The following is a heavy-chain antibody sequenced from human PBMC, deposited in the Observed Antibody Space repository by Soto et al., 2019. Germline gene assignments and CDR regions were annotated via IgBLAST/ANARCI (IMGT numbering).Heavy chain of an antibody. Sequence: SQTLSLTCAISGDSVSSNSAAWNWIRQSPSRGLEWLGRTYYRSKWYNDYAVSVKSRITINPDTSKNQFSLQLNSGTPEDTAVYYCARAQLDSGYYYYYYGMDVWGQGTTVTVSS. CDR3: ARAQLDSGYYYYYYGMDV. J-gene: IGHJ6*02. D-gene: IGHD5-12*01. CDR1: GDSVSSNSAA. V-gene: IGHV6-1*01. CDR2: TYYRSKWYN.